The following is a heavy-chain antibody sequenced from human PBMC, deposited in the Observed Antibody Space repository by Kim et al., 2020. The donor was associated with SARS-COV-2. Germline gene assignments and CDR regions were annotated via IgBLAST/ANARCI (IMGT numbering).Heavy chain of an antibody. J-gene: IGHJ4*02. CDR3: ARSHAEMAMGY. V-gene: IGHV5-10-1*01. D-gene: IGHD5-18*01. CDR2: T. Sequence: TNYSPSFQGHVTISADKSISTAYLQWSSLKASDTAMYYCARSHAEMAMGYWGQGTLVTVSS.